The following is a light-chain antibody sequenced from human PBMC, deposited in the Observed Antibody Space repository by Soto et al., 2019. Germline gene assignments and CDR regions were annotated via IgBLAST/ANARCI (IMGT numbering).Light chain of an antibody. J-gene: IGKJ1*01. CDR3: QQYGSSGT. Sequence: EIVLTQSPATLSLSPGERATLSCRASQSVSSYLAWYQQKPGQAPRLLIYGASSRATVIPDRFSGSGSGTDFTLTISRLEPEDFAVYYCQQYGSSGTFGQGTKVDIK. CDR2: GAS. CDR1: QSVSSY. V-gene: IGKV3-20*01.